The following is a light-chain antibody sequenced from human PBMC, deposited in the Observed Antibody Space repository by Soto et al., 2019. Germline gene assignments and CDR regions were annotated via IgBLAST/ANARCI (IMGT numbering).Light chain of an antibody. J-gene: IGKJ3*01. Sequence: DVQMTQSPSSLSASVGDRVTITCRASRGIGNSLAWYQQKPGKVPTLLMYGASTLESGVPSRFSGSGSGTYFTLAINSLQPDDVATYYCQKYDSAPFTFGTGSKVNLK. CDR3: QKYDSAPFT. CDR1: RGIGNS. CDR2: GAS. V-gene: IGKV1-27*01.